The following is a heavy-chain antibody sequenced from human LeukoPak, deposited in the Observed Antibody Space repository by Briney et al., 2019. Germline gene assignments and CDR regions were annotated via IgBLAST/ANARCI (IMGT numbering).Heavy chain of an antibody. Sequence: GGSLRLSCAASGFTFSSYSMNWVRQAPGKGLEWVSSISSSSSYIYYADSVKGRFTISRDNAKNSLYLQMSSLRAEDTAVYYCARAKSGGVLRYFDWLPHYYYMDVWGKGTTVTVSS. V-gene: IGHV3-21*01. D-gene: IGHD3-9*01. J-gene: IGHJ6*03. CDR1: GFTFSSYS. CDR3: ARAKSGGVLRYFDWLPHYYYMDV. CDR2: ISSSSSYI.